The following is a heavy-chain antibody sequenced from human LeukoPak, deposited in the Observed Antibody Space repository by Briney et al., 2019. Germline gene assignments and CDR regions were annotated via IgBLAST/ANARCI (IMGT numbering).Heavy chain of an antibody. CDR2: MNPNSGNT. J-gene: IGHJ4*02. D-gene: IGHD3-3*01. Sequence: ASVKVSCKASGYTFTSYDINWVRQATGQGLEWMGWMNPNSGNTGYAQKFQGRVTMTRNTSISTAYMELSSLRSEDTAVYYCARSGPNQHLYYDFWSGYYTGLLYFDYWGQGTLVTVSS. V-gene: IGHV1-8*01. CDR3: ARSGPNQHLYYDFWSGYYTGLLYFDY. CDR1: GYTFTSYD.